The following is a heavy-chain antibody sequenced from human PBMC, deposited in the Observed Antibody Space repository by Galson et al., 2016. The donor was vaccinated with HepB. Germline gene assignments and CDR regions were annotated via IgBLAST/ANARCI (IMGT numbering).Heavy chain of an antibody. CDR3: ARGRPRTNYYYYYGMDG. CDR2: VDHRGST. J-gene: IGHJ6*02. D-gene: IGHD1-7*01. CDR1: GGSFSGYY. V-gene: IGHV4-34*01. Sequence: SETLSLTCAAYGGSFSGYYWSWIRQPPGKGLEWIGEVDHRGSTNYNPSLKSRVTISVDTSKNQFSVKLRSVSAADTAVYYCARGRPRTNYYYYYGMDGGGQGTTVT.